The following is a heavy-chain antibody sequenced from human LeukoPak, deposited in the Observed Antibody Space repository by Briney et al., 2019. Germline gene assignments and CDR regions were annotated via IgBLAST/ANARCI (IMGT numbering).Heavy chain of an antibody. V-gene: IGHV1-18*01. CDR3: ARDRPYSSGWYGDAFDI. CDR1: GYTFTSYT. CDR2: ISAYNGNT. J-gene: IGHJ3*02. Sequence: ASVKVSCKASGYTFTSYTIHWVRQAPGQRLEWMGWISAYNGNTNYAQKLQGRVTMTTDTSTSTAYMELRSLRSDDTAVYYCARDRPYSSGWYGDAFDIWGQGTMVTVSS. D-gene: IGHD6-19*01.